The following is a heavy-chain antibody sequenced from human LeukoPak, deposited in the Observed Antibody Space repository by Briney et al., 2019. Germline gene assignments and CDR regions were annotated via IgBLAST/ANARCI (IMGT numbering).Heavy chain of an antibody. J-gene: IGHJ5*02. D-gene: IGHD3-9*01. CDR2: ISAYNGNT. CDR1: GYTFTSYG. CDR3: ARVEDLYYDILTGYQGPNWFDP. Sequence: ASVKVSCKASGYTFTSYGISWVRQAPGQGLEWMGWISAYNGNTNYAQKLQGRVTMTTDTSTSTAYMEMRSLRSDGTAVDYCARVEDLYYDILTGYQGPNWFDPWGQGTLVTVSS. V-gene: IGHV1-18*01.